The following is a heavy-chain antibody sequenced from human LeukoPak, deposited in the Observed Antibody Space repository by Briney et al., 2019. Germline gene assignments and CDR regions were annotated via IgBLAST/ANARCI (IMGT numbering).Heavy chain of an antibody. V-gene: IGHV4-59*01. D-gene: IGHD2-2*03. Sequence: SETLSLTCTVSGGSIRSYYWGWIRQRPGKGLELIGYNYYSGSTNYNPSLKSRVTISVDTSKNQFSLKLSSVTAADTAVYYCARDLGYCSSTSCYGWFDPWGQGTLVTVSS. CDR3: ARDLGYCSSTSCYGWFDP. CDR1: GGSIRSYY. J-gene: IGHJ5*02. CDR2: NYYSGST.